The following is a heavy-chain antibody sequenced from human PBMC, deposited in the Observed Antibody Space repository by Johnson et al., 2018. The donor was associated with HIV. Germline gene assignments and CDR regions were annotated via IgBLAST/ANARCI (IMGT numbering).Heavy chain of an antibody. CDR3: AREGQEFNDAFDI. CDR1: GFTFSSYG. V-gene: IGHV3-30*03. Sequence: HVQLVESGGGVVRTGGSLRLSCAASGFTFSSYGMHWVRQAPGKGLEWAAVISYDGSDKYYADSVKGRFTISRDNAKNSLYLQMNSLRAEDTAVYYCAREGQEFNDAFDIWGQGTMVTVSS. D-gene: IGHD3-10*01. J-gene: IGHJ3*02. CDR2: ISYDGSDK.